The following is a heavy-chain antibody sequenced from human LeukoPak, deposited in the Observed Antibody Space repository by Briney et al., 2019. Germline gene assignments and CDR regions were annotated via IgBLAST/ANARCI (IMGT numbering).Heavy chain of an antibody. CDR2: IYYSGST. J-gene: IGHJ4*02. CDR3: ARGYSGYESNY. V-gene: IGHV4-59*01. D-gene: IGHD5-12*01. CDR1: GGSISSYY. Sequence: PSETLSLTCTVSGGSISSYYWSWIRQPPGKGLEWIGHIYYSGSTNYNPSLKSRVTISVDTSKNQFSLKLSSVTAADTAVYYSARGYSGYESNYWGQGTLVTVSS.